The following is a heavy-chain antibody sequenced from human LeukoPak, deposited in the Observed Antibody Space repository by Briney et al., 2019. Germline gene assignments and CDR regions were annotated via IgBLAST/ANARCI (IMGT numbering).Heavy chain of an antibody. CDR3: ARAVGLYSSSWVFDY. D-gene: IGHD6-13*01. CDR1: GGSFSGYY. Sequence: SETLSLTCAVYGGSFSGYYWSWIRQPPGKGLEWIGEINHSGSTNYNPSLKSRVTISVDTSKNQFSLKLSSVTAADTAVYYCARAVGLYSSSWVFDYWGQGTLVTVSS. V-gene: IGHV4-34*01. CDR2: INHSGST. J-gene: IGHJ4*02.